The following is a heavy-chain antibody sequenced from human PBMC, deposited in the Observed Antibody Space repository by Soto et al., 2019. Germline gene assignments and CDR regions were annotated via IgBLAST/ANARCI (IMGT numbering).Heavy chain of an antibody. CDR2: VSANNGHT. CDR1: GFTFSNYG. D-gene: IGHD2-8*01. V-gene: IGHV1-18*01. J-gene: IGHJ6*02. Sequence: QGQLVQSGAEVKKPGASVKLSCKASGFTFSNYGLNWVRQAPGQGLEWMGWVSANNGHTNYAQNLQGRVSMTTDTSKTTAYMDLRGLTFDDTAVYYCARDIESVTAKHFFYYYAMDVWGQGTTVTVSS. CDR3: ARDIESVTAKHFFYYYAMDV.